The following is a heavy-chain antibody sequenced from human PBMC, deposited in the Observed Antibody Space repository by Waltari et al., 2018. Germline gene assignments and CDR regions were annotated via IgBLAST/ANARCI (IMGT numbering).Heavy chain of an antibody. D-gene: IGHD6-6*01. V-gene: IGHV5-51*01. CDR3: ARHQIAARFYYYYRDV. Sequence: EVQLVQSGAEVKKPGESLKISCKGSGYSFTSYWIGWVRQMPGKGLEWMGIIYPGDSDTRYSPSFQGQVTISADKSISTAYLQWSSLKASDTAMYYCARHQIAARFYYYYRDVWGKGTTVTVSS. J-gene: IGHJ6*03. CDR2: IYPGDSDT. CDR1: GYSFTSYW.